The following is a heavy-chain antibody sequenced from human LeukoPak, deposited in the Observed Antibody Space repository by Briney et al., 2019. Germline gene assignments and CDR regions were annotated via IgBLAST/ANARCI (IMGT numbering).Heavy chain of an antibody. J-gene: IGHJ1*01. Sequence: GESLEISFKASGYSFTNYWIGWVRQMPGKGLELMGIISPGDSDTRYSPSFQGQVTISADKSISTAYLQWNSLKASDTAMYYCARRSESSGWALEYFHHWGQGTLVTVSS. CDR1: GYSFTNYW. D-gene: IGHD6-19*01. V-gene: IGHV5-51*01. CDR3: ARRSESSGWALEYFHH. CDR2: ISPGDSDT.